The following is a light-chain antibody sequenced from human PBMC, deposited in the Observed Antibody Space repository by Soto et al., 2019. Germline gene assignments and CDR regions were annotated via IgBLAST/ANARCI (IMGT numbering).Light chain of an antibody. CDR1: SSDVGSYNL. CDR3: CSYAGDFV. CDR2: EDN. J-gene: IGLJ2*01. Sequence: QSALTQPASVSGSPGQSITLSCTGTSSDVGSYNLVSWYQLHPGKAPKLLIYEDNKRPSGVSNRFSGSKSGNTASLTISGLQGEDEADDYCCSYAGDFVFGEGTKLTVL. V-gene: IGLV2-23*01.